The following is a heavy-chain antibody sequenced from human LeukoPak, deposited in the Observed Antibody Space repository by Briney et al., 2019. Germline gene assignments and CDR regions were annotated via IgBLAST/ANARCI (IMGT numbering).Heavy chain of an antibody. D-gene: IGHD6-19*01. Sequence: GGSLRLSCAASGFTFSSYEMNWVRQAPGKGLEWVSYISSSGSTIYYADSVKGRFTISRDNAKNSLYLQMNSLRAEDTAVYYCARGVHSSGWVRGRLYNWFDPWGQGTLVTVSS. CDR3: ARGVHSSGWVRGRLYNWFDP. V-gene: IGHV3-48*03. CDR2: ISSSGSTI. CDR1: GFTFSSYE. J-gene: IGHJ5*02.